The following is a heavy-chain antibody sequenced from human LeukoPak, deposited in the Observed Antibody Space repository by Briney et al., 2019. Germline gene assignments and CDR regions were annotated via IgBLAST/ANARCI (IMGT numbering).Heavy chain of an antibody. CDR3: ARYILGSSGPFDP. Sequence: PSETLSLTCTVSGGSISSYYWSWIRQPPGKGLEWIGKINHSGSITNNPSLKSRVNVSLDTSKNQFSLKLRSVTAADTAVYYCARYILGSSGPFDPWGQGTLVTVSS. CDR1: GGSISSYY. V-gene: IGHV4-34*01. J-gene: IGHJ5*02. D-gene: IGHD3-16*01. CDR2: INHSGSI.